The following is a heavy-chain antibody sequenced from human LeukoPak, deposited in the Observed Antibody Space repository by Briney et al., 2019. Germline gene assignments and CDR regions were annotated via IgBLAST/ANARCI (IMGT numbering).Heavy chain of an antibody. CDR1: GGTFSSYA. Sequence: GASVKVSCKASGGTFSSYAISWVRQAPGQGLEWMGGIIPIFGTANYAQKFQGRVTITTDESTSTAYMELSSLRSEDTAVYYCAREVTIFGVVILSNWGQGTLVTVSS. CDR2: IIPIFGTA. D-gene: IGHD3-3*01. V-gene: IGHV1-69*05. J-gene: IGHJ4*02. CDR3: AREVTIFGVVILSN.